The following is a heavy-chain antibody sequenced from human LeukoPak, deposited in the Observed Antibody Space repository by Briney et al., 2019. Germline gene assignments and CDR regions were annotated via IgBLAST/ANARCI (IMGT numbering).Heavy chain of an antibody. CDR1: GFTFSSYA. J-gene: IGHJ4*02. CDR2: IASDRRDK. Sequence: GGSLRLSCSASGFTFSSYALHWVRQAPGKGLEWVAVIASDRRDKQYADSVKGRFTISRDNSMNTLYLQMDSLRAEDTAVFYCARDFSIGAADYYFDYWGQGTLVTVPS. D-gene: IGHD6-13*01. V-gene: IGHV3-30*03. CDR3: ARDFSIGAADYYFDY.